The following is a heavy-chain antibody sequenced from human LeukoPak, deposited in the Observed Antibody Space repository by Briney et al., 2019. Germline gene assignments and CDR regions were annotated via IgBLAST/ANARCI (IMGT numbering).Heavy chain of an antibody. D-gene: IGHD3-22*01. Sequence: GGSLRLSCAASGFTFSTYGMSWVRQAPGKGLEWVSAISGSGGSTYWTDSVKGRFTISRDNSKNTLYLQMNSLRAEDTAVYYCAKGRSAAMIEAAFDYWGQGTLVTVSS. CDR3: AKGRSAAMIEAAFDY. V-gene: IGHV3-23*01. CDR1: GFTFSTYG. J-gene: IGHJ4*02. CDR2: ISGSGGST.